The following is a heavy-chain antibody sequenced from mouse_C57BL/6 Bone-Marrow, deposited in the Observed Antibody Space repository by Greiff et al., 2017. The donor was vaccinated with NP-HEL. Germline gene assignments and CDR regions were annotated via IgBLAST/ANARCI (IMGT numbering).Heavy chain of an antibody. Sequence: QVQLQQPGAELVKPGASVKLSCKASGYTFTSYWMQWVKQRPGQGLEWIGEIDPSDSYTNYNQKFKGKATLTVDKSSSTAYMQLSSLTSEDSAVYYCARRDYDEDYWGQGTTLTVSS. J-gene: IGHJ2*01. CDR3: ARRDYDEDY. CDR2: IDPSDSYT. D-gene: IGHD2-4*01. CDR1: GYTFTSYW. V-gene: IGHV1-50*01.